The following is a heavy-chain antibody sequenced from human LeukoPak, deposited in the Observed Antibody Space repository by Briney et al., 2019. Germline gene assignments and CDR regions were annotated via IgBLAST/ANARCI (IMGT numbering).Heavy chain of an antibody. CDR3: ARGSYYDSSGYYYFVFDI. V-gene: IGHV3-21*01. Sequence: GGSLRLSCAASGFTFSSYTMNWVRRAPGKGLEWVSSISSSSSYIYYADSVKGRFTISRDNAKNSLYLQMNSLRAEDTAVYYCARGSYYDSSGYYYFVFDIWGQGTMVTVSS. J-gene: IGHJ3*02. CDR1: GFTFSSYT. CDR2: ISSSSSYI. D-gene: IGHD3-22*01.